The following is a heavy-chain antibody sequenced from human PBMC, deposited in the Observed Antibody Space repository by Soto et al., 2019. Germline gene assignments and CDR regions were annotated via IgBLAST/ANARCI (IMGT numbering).Heavy chain of an antibody. CDR3: ARIPFGYSSTWYVDP. CDR2: IYYSGNA. CDR1: GDSISSGSYY. J-gene: IGHJ5*02. Sequence: SGTLSLTCTVSGDSISSGSYYWGWIRQPPGKGLEWIGSIYYSGNAYYNPSLKSRVTISVDTSKNQFSLKLSSVTAADTAVYYCARIPFGYSSTWYVDPWGQGTLVTVSS. V-gene: IGHV4-39*01. D-gene: IGHD6-13*01.